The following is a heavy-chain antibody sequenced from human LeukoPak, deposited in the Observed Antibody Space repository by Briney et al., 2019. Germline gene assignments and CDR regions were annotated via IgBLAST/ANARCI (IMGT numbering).Heavy chain of an antibody. CDR3: AKDLWEASAGSYYHYYMDV. V-gene: IGHV3-23*01. CDR1: GFTFNNNA. D-gene: IGHD6-13*01. J-gene: IGHJ6*03. CDR2: ISAGGGST. Sequence: QPGGSLRLSCAASGFTFNNNALSWVRQAPGKGLEWVSGISAGGGSTFYADSVKGRFTISRDNSKNTLYLQMNSLRAEDTAEYYCAKDLWEASAGSYYHYYMDVWGKGTTVTVSS.